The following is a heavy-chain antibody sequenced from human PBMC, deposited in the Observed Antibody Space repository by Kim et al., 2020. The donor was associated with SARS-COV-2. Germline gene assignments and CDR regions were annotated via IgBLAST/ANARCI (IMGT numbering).Heavy chain of an antibody. Sequence: ASVKVSCKASGYTFTSYGISWVRQAPGQGLEWMGWISAYNGNTNYAQKLQGRVTMTTDTSTSTAYMELRSLRSDDTAVYYCARVPLYYDILTGYNHDGTRYGMDVWGQGTTVTVSS. CDR2: ISAYNGNT. D-gene: IGHD3-9*01. V-gene: IGHV1-18*01. CDR1: GYTFTSYG. J-gene: IGHJ6*02. CDR3: ARVPLYYDILTGYNHDGTRYGMDV.